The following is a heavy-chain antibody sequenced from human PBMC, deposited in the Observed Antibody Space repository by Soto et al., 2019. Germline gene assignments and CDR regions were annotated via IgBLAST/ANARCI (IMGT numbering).Heavy chain of an antibody. Sequence: GGSLRLSCTASGFTFGDYAMNWVRQDPGKGLEWVGFIRSKAYGGTPEYAASVKGRFTISRDDSKSSAYLQMNNLRAEDTALYYCAKPWVPSITDRPPRFDYWGRGTLVTVSS. CDR3: AKPWVPSITDRPPRFDY. V-gene: IGHV3-49*04. J-gene: IGHJ4*02. CDR1: GFTFGDYA. CDR2: IRSKAYGGTP. D-gene: IGHD6-6*01.